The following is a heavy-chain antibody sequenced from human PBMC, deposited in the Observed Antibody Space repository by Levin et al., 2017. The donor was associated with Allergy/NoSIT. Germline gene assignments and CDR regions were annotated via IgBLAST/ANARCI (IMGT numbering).Heavy chain of an antibody. CDR2: ISSSSSYT. Sequence: PGGSLRLSCAASGFTFSDYYMSWIRQAPGKGLEWVSYISSSSSYTNYADSVKGRFTISRDNAKNSLYLQMNSLRAEDTAVYYCARDRLPIAAAGRDAFDIWGQGTMVTVSS. D-gene: IGHD6-13*01. CDR3: ARDRLPIAAAGRDAFDI. J-gene: IGHJ3*02. V-gene: IGHV3-11*05. CDR1: GFTFSDYY.